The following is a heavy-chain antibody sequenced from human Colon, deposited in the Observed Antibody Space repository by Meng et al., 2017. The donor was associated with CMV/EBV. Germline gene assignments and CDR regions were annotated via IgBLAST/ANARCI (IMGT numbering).Heavy chain of an antibody. Sequence: QVQLTEAGTEVKKPWAAVDVSCKTSGNTFTARHLHWVRHAPGQGLEWLGWIYPQNGGTYFAQKFQGRVTMTSDTSISTAYMELSSLTSDDTAIYYCIKEDWYFDFWGQGTLVTVSS. J-gene: IGHJ4*02. CDR1: GNTFTARH. CDR3: IKEDWYFDF. CDR2: IYPQNGGT. D-gene: IGHD2-21*01. V-gene: IGHV1-2*02.